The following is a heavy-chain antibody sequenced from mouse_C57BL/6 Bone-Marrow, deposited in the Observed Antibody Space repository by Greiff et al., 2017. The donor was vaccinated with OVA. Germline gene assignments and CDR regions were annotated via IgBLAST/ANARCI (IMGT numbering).Heavy chain of an antibody. V-gene: IGHV1-50*01. CDR3: ARGSSGHYYAMDY. Sequence: QVQLKQPGAELVKPGASVKLSCKASGYTFTSYWMQWVKQRPGQGLEWIGEIDPSDSYTNYNQKFKGKATLTVDTSSSTAYMQLSSLTSEDSAVYYCARGSSGHYYAMDYWGQGTSVTVSS. CDR1: GYTFTSYW. CDR2: IDPSDSYT. J-gene: IGHJ4*01. D-gene: IGHD3-2*02.